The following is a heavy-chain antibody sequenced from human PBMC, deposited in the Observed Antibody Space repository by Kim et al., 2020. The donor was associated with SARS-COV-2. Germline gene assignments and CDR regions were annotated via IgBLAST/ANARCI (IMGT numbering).Heavy chain of an antibody. V-gene: IGHV3-23*01. Sequence: GGSLRLSCAASGFTFSSNSMTWVRQAPGKGLQWVSTITHGGDNAYYADSVKGRFSISRDNSKKTLSLQMNSLRAEDTAIYYCAKDILDYWGQGTLVTVSS. CDR1: GFTFSSNS. J-gene: IGHJ4*02. CDR3: AKDILDY. CDR2: ITHGGDNA.